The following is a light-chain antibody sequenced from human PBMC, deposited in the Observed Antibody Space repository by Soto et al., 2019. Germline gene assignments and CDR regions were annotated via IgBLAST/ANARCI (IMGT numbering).Light chain of an antibody. J-gene: IGKJ4*01. V-gene: IGKV1-5*01. CDR2: DAS. CDR1: QSISSW. CDR3: QRCKVAPFT. Sequence: DIQMTQSPSTLSASVGDRVTITCRASQSISSWLAWYQQKPGKAPKLLIYDASSLESGVPSRFSGSGSGTEFTLTISSLKPDDFATYYCQRCKVAPFTFGGGTKVDI.